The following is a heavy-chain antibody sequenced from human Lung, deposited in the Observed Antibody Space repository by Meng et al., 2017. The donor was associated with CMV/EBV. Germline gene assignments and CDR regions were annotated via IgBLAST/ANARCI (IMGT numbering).Heavy chain of an antibody. CDR2: ISYDGSNK. V-gene: IGHV3-30-3*01. CDR3: AREGVVPAAMRSAFDI. Sequence: SCAASGFTFSSYAMNWVRQAPGKGLEWVAVISYDGSNKYYADSVKGRFTISRDNSKNTLYLQMNSLRAEDTAVYYCAREGVVPAAMRSAFDIWGQGXMVTVSS. CDR1: GFTFSSYA. J-gene: IGHJ3*02. D-gene: IGHD2-2*01.